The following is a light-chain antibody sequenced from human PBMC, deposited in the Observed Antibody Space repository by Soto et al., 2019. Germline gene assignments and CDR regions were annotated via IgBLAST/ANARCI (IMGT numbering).Light chain of an antibody. CDR1: GGDVGGYNY. Sequence: QSVLTQPASVSGSPGQSITISCTGTGGDVGGYNYASWYQQHPGKAPKLMIYEVSNRPSGVSNRFIGSRLGKRASLTLFGXXXXXXXDYYCSSYTSSSTRVFGGGTKVTVL. V-gene: IGLV2-14*01. CDR2: EVS. J-gene: IGLJ3*02. CDR3: SSYTSSSTRV.